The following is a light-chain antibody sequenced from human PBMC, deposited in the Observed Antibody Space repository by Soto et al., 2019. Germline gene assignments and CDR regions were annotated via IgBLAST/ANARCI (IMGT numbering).Light chain of an antibody. CDR3: QQNYGSPIT. V-gene: IGKV4-1*01. Sequence: DIVMTQSPDSLAVSLGERATINCKSSQSLLSSADNNNYLAWFQKKPGQPPKLLIYWASTRESGVPDRFSGSGSGIDFTLTISGLQADDVAVYYCQQNYGSPITFGQGTRLEIK. J-gene: IGKJ5*01. CDR2: WAS. CDR1: QSLLSSADNNNY.